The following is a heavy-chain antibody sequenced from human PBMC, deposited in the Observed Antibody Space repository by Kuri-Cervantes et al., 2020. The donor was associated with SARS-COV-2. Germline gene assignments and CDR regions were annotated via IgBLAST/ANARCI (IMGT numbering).Heavy chain of an antibody. CDR2: IYHDGTT. V-gene: IGHV4-38-2*01. J-gene: IGHJ5*02. Sequence: GSLRLSCVVSGYSITTEHYWGWIRQSPGKRLEWIGNIYHDGTTYYNPSLNSRVTLSMYTSTNEFSLELKSVTAADTAIYYCARGGKTIYNWFDPWGPGTLVTDSS. D-gene: IGHD3-16*01. CDR1: GYSITTEHY. CDR3: ARGGKTIYNWFDP.